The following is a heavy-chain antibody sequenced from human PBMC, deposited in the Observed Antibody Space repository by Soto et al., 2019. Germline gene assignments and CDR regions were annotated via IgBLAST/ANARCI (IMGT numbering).Heavy chain of an antibody. CDR3: ARKNTSDATGYDYFDK. V-gene: IGHV3-21*01. D-gene: IGHD3-9*01. Sequence: XEFLSLSCAVLGLLLNDSGKTWVRPGPGKGLEWVSSISSSGIYMFYAESFKGRFTISRDNAGNSLYLQMNSLRVDDTSIYYCARKNTSDATGYDYFDKCGQGTRVIVPT. CDR2: ISSSGIYM. CDR1: GLLLNDSG. J-gene: IGHJ4*02.